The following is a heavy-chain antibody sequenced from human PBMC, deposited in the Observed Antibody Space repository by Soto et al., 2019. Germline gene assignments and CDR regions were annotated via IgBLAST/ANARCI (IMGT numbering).Heavy chain of an antibody. CDR3: TGETYYFDY. V-gene: IGHV3-23*01. Sequence: PGGSLRLSCAASGLSFSNFAMTWVRQAPGKGLEWVSGISASGDSTYYADSVKGRFIISRDNSKNTHYLQMNSLRVDDTAVYYCTGETYYFDYWGQGTLVTVSS. CDR2: ISASGDST. D-gene: IGHD3-10*01. CDR1: GLSFSNFA. J-gene: IGHJ4*02.